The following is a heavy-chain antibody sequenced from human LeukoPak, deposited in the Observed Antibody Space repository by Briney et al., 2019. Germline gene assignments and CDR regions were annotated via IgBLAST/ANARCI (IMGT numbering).Heavy chain of an antibody. CDR2: IYYSGST. V-gene: IGHV4-39*01. CDR3: ARQVVAVAGTGYFDY. J-gene: IGHJ4*02. Sequence: SETLSLTCTVSGGSIRSSNYYWGWIRQPPGKGLEWIGSIYYSGSTYYNASLKSRGTISVDTSKNQFSLKPNSVTAADAAVYFCARQVVAVAGTGYFDYWGQGTLVTVSS. CDR1: GGSIRSSNYY. D-gene: IGHD6-19*01.